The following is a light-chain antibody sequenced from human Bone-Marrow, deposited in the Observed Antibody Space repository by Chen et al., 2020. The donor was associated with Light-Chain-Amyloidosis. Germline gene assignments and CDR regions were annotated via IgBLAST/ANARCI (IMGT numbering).Light chain of an antibody. CDR1: DLPTKY. J-gene: IGLJ2*01. V-gene: IGLV3-25*03. Sequence: SYDLPQPPSVPVSPGQTPRITCSGDDLPTKYAYWYQQKPGQAPVLVIHRDTERPSGIAERFSGSNSGTTATLTISGVQAEDEADYHCQSADSSGTYEVIFGGGTKLTVL. CDR3: QSADSSGTYEVI. CDR2: RDT.